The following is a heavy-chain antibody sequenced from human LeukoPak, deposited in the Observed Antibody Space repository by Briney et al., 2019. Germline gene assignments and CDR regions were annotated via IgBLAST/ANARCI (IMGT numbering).Heavy chain of an antibody. CDR1: GGTFSSYA. J-gene: IGHJ4*02. CDR3: AVWQQLEYYFDY. V-gene: IGHV1-69*06. CDR2: IIPIFGTA. Sequence: SVKVSCKASGGTFSSYAISWVRQAPGQGLEWMGGIIPIFGTANYAQKFQGRVTITADKSTSTAYMELSSPRSEDTAVYYCAVWQQLEYYFDYWGQGTLVTVSS. D-gene: IGHD6-13*01.